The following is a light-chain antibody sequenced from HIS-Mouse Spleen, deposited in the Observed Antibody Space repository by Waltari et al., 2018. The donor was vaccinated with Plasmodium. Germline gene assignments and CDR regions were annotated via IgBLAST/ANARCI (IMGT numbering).Light chain of an antibody. V-gene: IGLV1-44*01. CDR1: ISSIGRTP. CDR3: AAWDDSLNGVV. J-gene: IGLJ2*01. Sequence: QSVLTQPPSASGTPGQRVTISCSGSISSIGRTPVNWYQQLPGTAPKLLIYSNKQRPSGVPDRFSGSKSGTSASLAISGLQSEDEADYYCAAWDDSLNGVVFAGGTKLTVL. CDR2: SNK.